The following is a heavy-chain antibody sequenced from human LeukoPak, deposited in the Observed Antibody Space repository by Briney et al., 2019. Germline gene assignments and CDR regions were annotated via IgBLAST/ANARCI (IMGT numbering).Heavy chain of an antibody. D-gene: IGHD2-15*01. CDR3: ARDRDIVVVVAAHEYFQH. J-gene: IGHJ1*01. CDR1: GYTFASYG. V-gene: IGHV1-18*04. CDR2: ISAYNGNT. Sequence: ASVKVSSKASGYTFASYGISWVRQAPGQGLEWMGWISAYNGNTNYAQKLQGRVTMTTDTSTSTAYMELRSLRSDDTAVYYCARDRDIVVVVAAHEYFQHWGQGTLVTVSS.